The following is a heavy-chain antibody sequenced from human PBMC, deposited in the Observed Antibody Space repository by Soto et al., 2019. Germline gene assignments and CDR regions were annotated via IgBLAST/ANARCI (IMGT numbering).Heavy chain of an antibody. D-gene: IGHD3-22*01. CDR3: ARGNYYDSSGSREVYYFDY. V-gene: IGHV3-48*01. Sequence: AGGSLRLSCAASGFTFSSYSMNWVRQAPGKGLEWVSYISSSSSTIYYADSVKGRFTISRDNAKNSLYLQMNSLRAEDTAVYYCARGNYYDSSGSREVYYFDYWGQGTLVTSPQ. CDR1: GFTFSSYS. J-gene: IGHJ4*02. CDR2: ISSSSSTI.